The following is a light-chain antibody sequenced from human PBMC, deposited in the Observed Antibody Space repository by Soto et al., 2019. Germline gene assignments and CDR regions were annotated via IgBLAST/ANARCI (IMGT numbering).Light chain of an antibody. J-gene: IGKJ3*01. CDR2: YAS. CDR1: HDIGNY. Sequence: DIQMTQSPSSLSASVGDRVTITCLASHDIGNYLNWYQQKPGKAPKLLIYYASNLETGVSSGFSGSGSGTDFTFTISSLQPEDIATYFCQQYENLPRFIFGPGTKVDIK. CDR3: QQYENLPRFI. V-gene: IGKV1-33*01.